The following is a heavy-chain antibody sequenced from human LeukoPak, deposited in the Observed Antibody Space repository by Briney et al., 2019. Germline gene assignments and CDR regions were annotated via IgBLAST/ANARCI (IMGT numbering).Heavy chain of an antibody. Sequence: PGASLRLSCAASGLTGSHNYVSWVRQAPGKGLEWVSAIHTSGDTCYADSVKGRFTISKDNAKNSLYLQMNSLRAEDTALYHCARNNGMDVWGQGTTVIVSS. V-gene: IGHV3-53*01. CDR1: GLTGSHNY. CDR3: ARNNGMDV. CDR2: IHTSGDT. J-gene: IGHJ6*02.